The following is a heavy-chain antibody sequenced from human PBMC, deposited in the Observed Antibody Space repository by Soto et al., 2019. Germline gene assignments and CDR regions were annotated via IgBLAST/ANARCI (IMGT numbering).Heavy chain of an antibody. V-gene: IGHV3-30-3*01. CDR3: AREGGIAVAGNEGSYFDY. D-gene: IGHD6-19*01. CDR1: GFTFSSYA. CDR2: ISYDGSNK. J-gene: IGHJ4*02. Sequence: QVQLVESGGGVVQPGRSLRLSCAASGFTFSSYAMHWVRQAPGKGLEWVAVISYDGSNKYYADSVKGRFTISRDNSKNTLYLQMNSLRAEDTAVYYCAREGGIAVAGNEGSYFDYWGQGTLVTVSS.